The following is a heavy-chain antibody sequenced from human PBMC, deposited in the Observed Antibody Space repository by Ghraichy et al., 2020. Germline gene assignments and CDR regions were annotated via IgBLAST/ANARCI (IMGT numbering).Heavy chain of an antibody. Sequence: SETLSLTCTVSGDSVSSDDYYWNWIRQPPGKRLEWLGYIYYNGNTNYHPTNYSPSLKRRITISIDTSTNQFSLKLTSITASDTAMYYCARGAPPDHWGQGTLVTVSS. CDR1: GDSVSSDDYY. D-gene: IGHD3-16*01. J-gene: IGHJ4*03. CDR3: ARGAPPDH. V-gene: IGHV4-61*08. CDR2: IYYNGNTNYHPT.